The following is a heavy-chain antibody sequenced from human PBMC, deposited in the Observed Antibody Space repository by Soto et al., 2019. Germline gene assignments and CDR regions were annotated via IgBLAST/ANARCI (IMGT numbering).Heavy chain of an antibody. Sequence: GGSLRLSCAAAGFTFSSYARHWVRQAPGKGLEWVAIMSYDGNNQYYADSVKGRFTISRDNFKNTLHLQMNSLRAEDTAVYYCAKALGELSPESFDYWGQGILVTVSS. V-gene: IGHV3-30*18. J-gene: IGHJ4*02. CDR3: AKALGELSPESFDY. D-gene: IGHD3-16*02. CDR1: GFTFSSYA. CDR2: MSYDGNNQ.